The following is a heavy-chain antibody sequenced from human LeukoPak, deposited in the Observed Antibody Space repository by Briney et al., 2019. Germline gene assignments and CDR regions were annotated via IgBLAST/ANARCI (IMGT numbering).Heavy chain of an antibody. V-gene: IGHV3-7*01. J-gene: IGHJ3*02. CDR3: ARGPDFSAFDI. D-gene: IGHD2-21*02. CDR2: INPDGTQR. CDR1: GLTFSSSW. Sequence: GGSLRLSCVASGLTFSSSWMTWVRQAPGKGLECVAHINPDGTQRSYVDSVKGRFTITRDNTENTLYLQMNSLRADDTAVYYCARGPDFSAFDIWGQGTMVTVSS.